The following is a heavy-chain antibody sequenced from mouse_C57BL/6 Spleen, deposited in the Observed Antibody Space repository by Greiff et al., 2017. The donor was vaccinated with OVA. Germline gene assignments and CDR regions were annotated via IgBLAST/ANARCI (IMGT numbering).Heavy chain of an antibody. Sequence: QVQLQQPGAELVRPGSSVKLSCKASGYTFTSYWMHWVKQRPIQGLEWIGNIDPSDSETHYNQKFKDKATLTVDKSSSTAYMQLSSLTSEDSAVYYCERWGYGSSWNYFDDWGQGTTLTVSS. J-gene: IGHJ2*01. V-gene: IGHV1-52*01. CDR2: IDPSDSET. D-gene: IGHD1-1*01. CDR3: ERWGYGSSWNYFDD. CDR1: GYTFTSYW.